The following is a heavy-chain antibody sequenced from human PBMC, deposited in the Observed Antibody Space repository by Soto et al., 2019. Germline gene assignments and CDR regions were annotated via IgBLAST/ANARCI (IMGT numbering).Heavy chain of an antibody. Sequence: ASVKVSCKSSVYTFTIYDINCVRQATGQGLEWMGWMNPNSGNTGYAQKFQGRVTMTRNTSISTAYMELSSLRSEDTAVYYCARPRGRCSGGSCYSGVDAFDIWGQGTMVTVSS. J-gene: IGHJ3*02. V-gene: IGHV1-8*01. CDR2: MNPNSGNT. CDR1: VYTFTIYD. CDR3: ARPRGRCSGGSCYSGVDAFDI. D-gene: IGHD2-15*01.